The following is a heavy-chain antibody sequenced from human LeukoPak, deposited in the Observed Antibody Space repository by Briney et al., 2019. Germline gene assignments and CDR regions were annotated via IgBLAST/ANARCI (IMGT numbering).Heavy chain of an antibody. V-gene: IGHV4-39*07. D-gene: IGHD3-3*01. Sequence: SETLSLTCTVSGGSISSSSYYWGWIRQPPGKGLEWIGSIYYSGSTYYNPSLKSRVTISVDTSKNQFSLKLSSVTAADTAVYYCARVPGIRFLDWFDPWGQGTLVTVSS. CDR3: ARVPGIRFLDWFDP. J-gene: IGHJ5*02. CDR1: GGSISSSSYY. CDR2: IYYSGST.